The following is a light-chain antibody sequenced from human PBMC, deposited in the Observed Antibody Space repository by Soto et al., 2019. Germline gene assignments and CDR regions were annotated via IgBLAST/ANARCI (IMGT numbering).Light chain of an antibody. CDR1: SSDVGGYNY. CDR2: DVS. CDR3: SSYTSSSTFYV. V-gene: IGLV2-14*01. J-gene: IGLJ1*01. Sequence: QSVLTQPASVTASPGQSITISCTGTSSDVGGYNYVSWYQQHPGKAPKLMIHDVSNRPSGVSNRLSGSKSGNTASLTISGLQAEDEAEYYCSSYTSSSTFYVFGTGTKLTV.